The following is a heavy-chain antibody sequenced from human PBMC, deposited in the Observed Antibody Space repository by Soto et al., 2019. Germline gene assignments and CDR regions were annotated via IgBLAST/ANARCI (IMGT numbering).Heavy chain of an antibody. CDR2: IKSKTDGGTT. CDR3: TTDPQYLGVRGVRP. CDR1: GFTFSNAW. J-gene: IGHJ5*02. V-gene: IGHV3-15*07. Sequence: GGSLRLSCAASGFTFSNAWMNWVRQAPGKGLEWVGRIKSKTDGGTTDYAAPVKGRFTISRDDSKNTLYLQMNSLKTEDTAVYYCTTDPQYLGVRGVRPRGQGTLVTVSS. D-gene: IGHD3-10*01.